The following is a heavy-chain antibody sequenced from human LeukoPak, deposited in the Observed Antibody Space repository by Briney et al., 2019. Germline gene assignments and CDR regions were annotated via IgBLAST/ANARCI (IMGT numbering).Heavy chain of an antibody. CDR1: GFTFSTYG. V-gene: IGHV3-7*03. CDR2: INHNGNVN. CDR3: ARGGGLDV. Sequence: GSLRLSCAASGFTFSTYGMNWVRQAPGKGLEWVASINHNGNVNYYVDSVKGRFTISRDNAKNSLYLQMSNLRAEDTAVYFCARGGGLDVWGQGATVTVSS. J-gene: IGHJ6*02. D-gene: IGHD3-16*01.